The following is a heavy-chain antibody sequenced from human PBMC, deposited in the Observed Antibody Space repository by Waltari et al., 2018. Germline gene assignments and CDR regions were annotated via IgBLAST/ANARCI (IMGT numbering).Heavy chain of an antibody. Sequence: EVQLVESGGGLVQPGRSLRLSCAASGFTFDDYAMHWVRQAPGKGLCGVSGISWNSVVKGYADTVKGRSTITRDNAKCSLYRQMNSLRAEDMALYYCARNYYDSSGPFDYLGQGTLVTVSS. CDR2: ISWNSVVK. D-gene: IGHD3-22*01. J-gene: IGHJ4*02. CDR3: ARNYYDSSGPFDY. CDR1: GFTFDDYA. V-gene: IGHV3-9*03.